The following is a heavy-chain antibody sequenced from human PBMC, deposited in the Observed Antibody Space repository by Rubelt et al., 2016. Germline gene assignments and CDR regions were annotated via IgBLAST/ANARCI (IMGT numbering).Heavy chain of an antibody. Sequence: QITLRESGPPLVKPTQTLTLTCTFSGFSLSTSGVGVGWIRQPPGKALEWLAFIYWDDDKRYSPSLKRRLTITKDTSKNQVVLRMTNLDPVDTATYDDAHNECSSTSCFTYNWFDPWGQGTLVTVSS. J-gene: IGHJ5*02. V-gene: IGHV2-5*02. CDR3: AHNECSSTSCFTYNWFDP. D-gene: IGHD2-2*02. CDR1: GFSLSTSGVG. CDR2: IYWDDDK.